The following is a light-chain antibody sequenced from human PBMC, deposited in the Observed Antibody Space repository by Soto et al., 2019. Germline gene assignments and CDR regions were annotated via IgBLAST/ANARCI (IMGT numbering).Light chain of an antibody. J-gene: IGKJ1*01. V-gene: IGKV1-5*01. Sequence: IQMTQSPSTLSASVGDRVTITCRASQSISSWLAWYQQKPGKAPKLLIYAASSLQSGVPSRFSGSGSGTDFTLTISNLQPDDFATYYCQQYESYSPWTFGQGTKVDIK. CDR1: QSISSW. CDR2: AAS. CDR3: QQYESYSPWT.